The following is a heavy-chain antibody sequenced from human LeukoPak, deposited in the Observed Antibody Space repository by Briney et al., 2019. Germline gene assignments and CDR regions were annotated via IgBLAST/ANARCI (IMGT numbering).Heavy chain of an antibody. CDR2: IYYSGST. CDR3: ARGGSYYDY. Sequence: GLEWIAYIYYSGSTNSNPSLKSRLTISVDTSKNQFSLKLSSVTAADTAVYYCARGGSYYDYWGQGTLVTVSS. V-gene: IGHV4-59*01. J-gene: IGHJ4*02. D-gene: IGHD1-26*01.